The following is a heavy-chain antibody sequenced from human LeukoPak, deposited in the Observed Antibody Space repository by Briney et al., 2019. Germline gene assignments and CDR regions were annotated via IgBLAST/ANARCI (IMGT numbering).Heavy chain of an antibody. J-gene: IGHJ5*02. D-gene: IGHD3-3*01. CDR1: DFKFSSYA. Sequence: GGSLRLSCVLSDFKFSSYAMSWVRQAPGRGLEWVSGIGGSGVSTFYADSVKGRFTISRDNSKNTVYLQMDSLRVEDTAVYHCAKEVEPLWSGYTWFDPWGQGTLVTVSS. CDR2: IGGSGVST. CDR3: AKEVEPLWSGYTWFDP. V-gene: IGHV3-23*01.